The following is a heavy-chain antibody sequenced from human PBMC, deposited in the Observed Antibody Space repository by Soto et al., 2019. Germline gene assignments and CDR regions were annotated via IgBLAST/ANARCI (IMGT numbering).Heavy chain of an antibody. V-gene: IGHV3-48*03. CDR1: VFTFSSYE. CDR2: ISSSGSTI. CDR3: ARGGGGYYDILTGSRYYYHYYGMDV. D-gene: IGHD3-9*01. J-gene: IGHJ6*02. Sequence: GGSLRLSCAASVFTFSSYEMNWVRQAPGKGLEWVSYISSSGSTIYYADSVKGRFTISRDNAKNSLYLQMNSLRAEDTAVYYCARGGGGYYDILTGSRYYYHYYGMDVWGQGTTVTVSS.